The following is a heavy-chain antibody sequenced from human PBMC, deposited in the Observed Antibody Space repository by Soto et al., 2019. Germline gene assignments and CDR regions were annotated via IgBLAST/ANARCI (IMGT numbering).Heavy chain of an antibody. CDR2: INAGNGNT. CDR3: ARRGMAVAVMAY. Sequence: ASVKVSCKASGYTFTSYAMYWVRQAPGQRLEWMGWINAGNGNTKYSQKFQGRVTITRDTSASTAYMELSSLRSEDTAVYYCARRGMAVAVMAYGGKGTLVPVSS. D-gene: IGHD6-19*01. CDR1: GYTFTSYA. J-gene: IGHJ4*02. V-gene: IGHV1-3*01.